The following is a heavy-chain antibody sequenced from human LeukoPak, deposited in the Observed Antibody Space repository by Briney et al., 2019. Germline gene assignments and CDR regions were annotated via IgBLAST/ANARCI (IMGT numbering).Heavy chain of an antibody. CDR2: ISYDGSDK. J-gene: IGHJ4*02. D-gene: IGHD3-3*01. CDR3: ARDPRAFTIFGVAADY. CDR1: GFTFSSFA. V-gene: IGHV3-30*04. Sequence: GGSLRLSCAASGFTFSSFAMHWVRQAPGKGLEWVAVISYDGSDKYYADSVKGRFSISRDNSKDTLYLQMNSLRAEDTAVYYCARDPRAFTIFGVAADYWGQGTLVTVSS.